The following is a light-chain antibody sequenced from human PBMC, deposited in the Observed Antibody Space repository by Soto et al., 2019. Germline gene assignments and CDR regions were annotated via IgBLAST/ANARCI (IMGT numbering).Light chain of an antibody. Sequence: DIQMTQSPSSLSVSVGDRVTITCQASQDISNYLNWYQQKPGKAPKLLIYDASNLETGVPSRFSGSGSGTDFTFTISSLQPEDIATYYCQQYDNLPPVYTFGQGTKLEIK. V-gene: IGKV1-33*01. CDR3: QQYDNLPPVYT. CDR1: QDISNY. J-gene: IGKJ2*01. CDR2: DAS.